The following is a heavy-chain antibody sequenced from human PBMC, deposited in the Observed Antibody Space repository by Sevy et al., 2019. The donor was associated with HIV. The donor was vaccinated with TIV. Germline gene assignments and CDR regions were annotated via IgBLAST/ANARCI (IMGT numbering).Heavy chain of an antibody. J-gene: IGHJ3*02. CDR1: GFTFSSYS. D-gene: IGHD3-22*01. CDR2: ISSSSSTI. Sequence: GGSLRLSCAASGFTFSSYSMNWVRQAPGKGLEWVSYISSSSSTIYYADSVKGRFTISRDNAKNSLYLKMNSLRDEDTAVYYCARLSLTYDSSGHPGQGAFDIWGQGTMVTVSS. V-gene: IGHV3-48*02. CDR3: ARLSLTYDSSGHPGQGAFDI.